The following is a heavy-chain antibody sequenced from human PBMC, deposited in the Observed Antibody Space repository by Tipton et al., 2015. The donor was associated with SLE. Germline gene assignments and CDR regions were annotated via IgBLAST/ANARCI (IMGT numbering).Heavy chain of an antibody. J-gene: IGHJ4*02. V-gene: IGHV4-59*12. CDR3: ARDSLGFDY. D-gene: IGHD1-26*01. CDR2: IYYSGST. Sequence: TLSLTCTVSGGSISNYYWSWIRQPPGKGLEWIGYIYYSGSTNYNPSLKSRVTISVDTSKNQFSLKLSSVTVADTAVYYCARDSLGFDYWGQGTLVTVSS. CDR1: GGSISNYY.